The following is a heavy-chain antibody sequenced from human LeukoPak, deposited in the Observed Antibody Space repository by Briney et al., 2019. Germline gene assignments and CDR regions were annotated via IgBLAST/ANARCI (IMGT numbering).Heavy chain of an antibody. V-gene: IGHV1-2*02. CDR1: GYTFTAYY. D-gene: IGHD5-24*01. Sequence: ASVKVSCKASGYTFTAYYMHWVRQAPGQGLEWMGWINPNSGGTNYAQKFQGRVTMTRDTSISTAYMELSRLRSDDTAVYYCARGDGYATNYMDVWGKGTTVTISS. CDR2: INPNSGGT. J-gene: IGHJ6*03. CDR3: ARGDGYATNYMDV.